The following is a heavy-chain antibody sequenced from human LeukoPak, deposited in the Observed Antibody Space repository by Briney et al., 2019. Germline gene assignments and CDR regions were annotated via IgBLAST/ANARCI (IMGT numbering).Heavy chain of an antibody. Sequence: ASVTVSCKASGYTFTGYYMHWVRQAPGQGLEWMGWSNPNSGGTNYAQKFQGRVTMTRDTSISTAYMELSRLRSDDTAVYYCAREYDSSGYSYYGMDVWGQGTTVTVSS. D-gene: IGHD3-22*01. CDR3: AREYDSSGYSYYGMDV. V-gene: IGHV1-2*02. CDR1: GYTFTGYY. CDR2: SNPNSGGT. J-gene: IGHJ6*02.